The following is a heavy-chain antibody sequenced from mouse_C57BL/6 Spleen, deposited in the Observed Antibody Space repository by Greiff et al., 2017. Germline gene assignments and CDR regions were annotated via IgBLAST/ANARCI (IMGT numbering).Heavy chain of an antibody. D-gene: IGHD2-5*01. CDR2: IDPSDSYT. V-gene: IGHV1-50*01. CDR1: GYTFTSYW. Sequence: QVQLQQPGAELVKPGASVKLSCKASGYTFTSYWMQWVKQRPGQGLEWIGEIDPSDSYTNYNQKFKGKATLTVDTSSSTAYMQLSSLASEDSAVYYCARSDSNGFAYWGQGTLVTVSA. CDR3: ARSDSNGFAY. J-gene: IGHJ3*01.